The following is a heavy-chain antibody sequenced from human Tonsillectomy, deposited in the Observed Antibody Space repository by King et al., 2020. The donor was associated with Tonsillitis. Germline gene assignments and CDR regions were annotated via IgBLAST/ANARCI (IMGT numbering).Heavy chain of an antibody. Sequence: QLVQSGGGVVQPGGSLRLSCAASGFTFEDYSMHWVRQGPGRGLEWVSLISGVGGYIKYADSVKGRFTISRDNSKNSLYLQMNSLRAEDTGLYYCGKGTCAGCYLAGDYRGQGTLLTVSS. V-gene: IGHV3-43*02. D-gene: IGHD2-15*01. CDR1: GFTFEDYS. CDR2: ISGVGGYI. CDR3: GKGTCAGCYLAGDY. J-gene: IGHJ4*02.